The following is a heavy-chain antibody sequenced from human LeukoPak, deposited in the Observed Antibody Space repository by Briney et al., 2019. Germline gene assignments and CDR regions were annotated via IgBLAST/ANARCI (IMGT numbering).Heavy chain of an antibody. CDR1: GGSISNGGYY. CDR3: ARENYYDSSTYYRFYYGMDV. D-gene: IGHD3-22*01. CDR2: IYYRGST. Sequence: SQTLSLTCTVSGGSISNGGYYWSWIRQHPGKGLEWIGYIYYRGSTYSNPSLKSRLTISVDTSKNQFSLKLSSVTAADTAVYYCARENYYDSSTYYRFYYGMDVWGQGTTVTVSS. V-gene: IGHV4-31*03. J-gene: IGHJ6*02.